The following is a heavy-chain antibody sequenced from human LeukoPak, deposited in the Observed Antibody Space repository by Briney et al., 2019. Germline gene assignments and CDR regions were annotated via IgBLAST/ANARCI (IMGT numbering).Heavy chain of an antibody. J-gene: IGHJ3*02. V-gene: IGHV3-74*01. CDR3: ARVRGGSGRSYAADAFDI. Sequence: GGSLRLSCAPSGFTLSNYWMHWLRQAPGKALVWVSRIYNDGSSTIYADSVKGLFTIPRDNAKSTLYLQMNSLRAEDTAVYYCARVRGGSGRSYAADAFDIWGQGTMVTVSS. CDR1: GFTLSNYW. D-gene: IGHD1-26*01. CDR2: IYNDGSST.